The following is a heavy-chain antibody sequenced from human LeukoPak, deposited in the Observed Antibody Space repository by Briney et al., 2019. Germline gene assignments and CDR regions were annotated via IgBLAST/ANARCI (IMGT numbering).Heavy chain of an antibody. CDR1: GGSISSYY. Sequence: SETLSLTCTVSGGSISSYYWSWIRQPPGKGLEWLGYIYYSGSTNYNPSLKSRVTISVDTSKNQFSLKLSSVTAADTAVYYCARDIRTGSFDYWGQGTLVTVSS. CDR3: ARDIRTGSFDY. CDR2: IYYSGST. V-gene: IGHV4-59*01. D-gene: IGHD1-14*01. J-gene: IGHJ4*02.